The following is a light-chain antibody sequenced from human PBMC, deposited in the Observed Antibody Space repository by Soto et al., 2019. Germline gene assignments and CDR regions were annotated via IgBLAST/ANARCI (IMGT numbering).Light chain of an antibody. CDR2: GAS. J-gene: IGKJ2*01. V-gene: IGKV3-20*01. Sequence: EIVLTQSPGTLSLSPGERATLSCRASQSVSTSSLAWYQQKPGQAPRLLTYGASNRATGIPDRVSASGSGADFTLSISRLEPEDFAMYYCQQYGSSPYTFGQGTKLAIK. CDR3: QQYGSSPYT. CDR1: QSVSTSS.